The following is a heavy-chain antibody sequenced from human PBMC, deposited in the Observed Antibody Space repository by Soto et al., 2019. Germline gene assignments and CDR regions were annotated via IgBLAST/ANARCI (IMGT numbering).Heavy chain of an antibody. V-gene: IGHV3-30*18. CDR3: AKDRGIYCGGDCFYGMDV. J-gene: IGHJ6*02. Sequence: GGSLRLSCAASGFTFSSYGMHWVRQAPGKELEWVAVISYDGSNKYYADSVKGRFTISRDKSKNTLYLQMNSLRAEDTAVYYCAKDRGIYCGGDCFYGMDVWGQGTTVTVSS. CDR2: ISYDGSNK. D-gene: IGHD2-21*01. CDR1: GFTFSSYG.